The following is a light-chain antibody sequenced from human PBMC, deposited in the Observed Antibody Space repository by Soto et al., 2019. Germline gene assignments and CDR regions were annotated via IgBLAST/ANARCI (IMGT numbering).Light chain of an antibody. J-gene: IGLJ2*01. CDR1: SSNIGGTNY. CDR2: SNN. Sequence: QAVVTQPPSASGTPGQNVFISCSGSSSNIGGTNYAYWYQQLPGAAPKLLMHSNNLRPSGVPERISGSKFGTAASLAISGLRSEDEAVYYCASWDDRLGAVIFGGGTKVTVL. CDR3: ASWDDRLGAVI. V-gene: IGLV1-47*02.